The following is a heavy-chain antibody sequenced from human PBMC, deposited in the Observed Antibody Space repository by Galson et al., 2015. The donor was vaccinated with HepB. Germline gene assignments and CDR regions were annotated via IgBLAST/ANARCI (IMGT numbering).Heavy chain of an antibody. CDR3: ARARYSTSPPDY. D-gene: IGHD1-26*01. CDR2: ISPYNGDT. Sequence: SVKVSCKASGYTFSPYSITWVRQAPGQGLEWMGWISPYNGDTDYAQRLQDRVTMTTDTATSTAYIELRSLGSDDTAVYYCARARYSTSPPDYWGQGTLVTVSS. J-gene: IGHJ4*02. CDR1: GYTFSPYS. V-gene: IGHV1-18*01.